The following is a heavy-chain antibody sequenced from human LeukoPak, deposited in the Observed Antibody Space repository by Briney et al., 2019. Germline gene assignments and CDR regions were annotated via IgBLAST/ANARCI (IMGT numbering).Heavy chain of an antibody. CDR2: VFYSGTT. V-gene: IGHV4-39*07. Sequence: PLETLSLTCTVSHVSISSSTYYWAWIRQPPGKGFEYIGNVFYSGTTYYNPSLQSRVTISVDTSKDQFSLKLSSVTAADTAVYYCARALFGDLGYWYFDLWGRGTLVTVSS. D-gene: IGHD3-10*02. CDR1: HVSISSSTYY. CDR3: ARALFGDLGYWYFDL. J-gene: IGHJ2*01.